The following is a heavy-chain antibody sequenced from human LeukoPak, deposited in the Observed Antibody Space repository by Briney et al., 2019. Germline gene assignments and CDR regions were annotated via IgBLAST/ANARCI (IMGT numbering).Heavy chain of an antibody. CDR2: IYYSGST. CDR3: ASYSYGYVGEKNYFDY. V-gene: IGHV4-31*03. CDR1: GGSISSGGYY. J-gene: IGHJ4*02. D-gene: IGHD5-18*01. Sequence: SETLSLTCTVSGGSISSGGYYWSWIRQHPGKGLERIGYIYYSGSTYYNPSLKSRVTISVDTSKNQFSLKLSSVTAADTAVYYCASYSYGYVGEKNYFDYWGQGTLVTVSS.